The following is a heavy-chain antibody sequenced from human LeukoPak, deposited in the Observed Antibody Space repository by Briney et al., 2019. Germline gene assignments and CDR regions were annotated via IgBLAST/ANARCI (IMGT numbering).Heavy chain of an antibody. J-gene: IGHJ4*02. CDR1: GYTFTSYY. V-gene: IGHV1-8*02. CDR3: ARGTGPYDSSGYYAATDY. CDR2: MNPNSGNT. D-gene: IGHD3-22*01. Sequence: GASVKVSCKASGYTFTSYYMHWVRQAPGQGLEWMGWMNPNSGNTGYAQKFQGRVTMTRNTSISTAYMELSSLRSEDTAVYYCARGTGPYDSSGYYAATDYWGQGTLVTVSS.